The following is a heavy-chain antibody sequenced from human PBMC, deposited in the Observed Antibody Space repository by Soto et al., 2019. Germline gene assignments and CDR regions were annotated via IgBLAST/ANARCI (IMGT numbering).Heavy chain of an antibody. CDR1: GYTFTDYW. Sequence: PGESLKISCKGSGYTFTDYWIAWVRHMPGKGLEWLGIIYPGDSDTTYSPSLQGQVTISADKSINTAYLQWSSLEASDSAMYYCARLWAAAGLGRDHWGRGTLVTVSS. D-gene: IGHD6-19*01. CDR3: ARLWAAAGLGRDH. CDR2: IYPGDSDT. V-gene: IGHV5-51*01. J-gene: IGHJ4*02.